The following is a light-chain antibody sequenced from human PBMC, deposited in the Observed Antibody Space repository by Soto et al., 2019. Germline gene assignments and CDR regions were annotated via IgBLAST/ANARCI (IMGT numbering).Light chain of an antibody. CDR3: QQRSKWPIT. CDR1: QRVSSSY. CDR2: DAS. J-gene: IGKJ5*01. V-gene: IGKV3D-20*02. Sequence: EIVLTHSPATLALSPCERATLSFSASQRVSSSYLAWYQQKPGQAPRLLIYDASNRATGIPARFSGSGSGTDFTLTISSLEPEDFAVYYCQQRSKWPITFGQGTRLEIK.